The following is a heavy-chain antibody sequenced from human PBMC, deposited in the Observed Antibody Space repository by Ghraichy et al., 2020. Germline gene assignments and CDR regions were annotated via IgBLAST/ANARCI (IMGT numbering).Heavy chain of an antibody. Sequence: GGSLRLSCTASGFTFNRYWMSWVRQAPGKGLEWVANIKQDGSEKYYVDSMKGRFTISRDNAKNSLYLQMNSLRAEDTAVYYCARDNDWAATDGYSDYYSYYYMDVWGKGTTVTVSS. V-gene: IGHV3-7*01. CDR1: GFTFNRYW. D-gene: IGHD5-24*01. CDR2: IKQDGSEK. CDR3: ARDNDWAATDGYSDYYSYYYMDV. J-gene: IGHJ6*03.